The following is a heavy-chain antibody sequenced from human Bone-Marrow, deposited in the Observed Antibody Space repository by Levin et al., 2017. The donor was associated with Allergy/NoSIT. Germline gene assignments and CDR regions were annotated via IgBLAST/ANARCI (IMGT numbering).Heavy chain of an antibody. CDR1: GFTFNKYA. CDR3: ARGWSGGVYAGFDV. D-gene: IGHD3-3*01. CDR2: ISDSGAEI. J-gene: IGHJ3*01. V-gene: IGHV3-23*01. Sequence: SGGSLRLSCAASGFTFNKYAMTWVRQGPGKGLDWVSSISDSGAEIHYANSVKGRFTFSRDSSTDTVYLQMNSLRAEDTAIYYCARGWSGGVYAGFDVWGQGTMVTVS.